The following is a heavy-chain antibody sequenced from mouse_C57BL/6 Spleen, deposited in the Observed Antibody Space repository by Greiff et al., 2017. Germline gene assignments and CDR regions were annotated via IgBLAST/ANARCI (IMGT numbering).Heavy chain of an antibody. CDR1: GYSITRGYD. CDR2: ISYSGST. CDR3: ARGDGYYLYFDY. V-gene: IGHV3-1*01. Sequence: EVQLQESGPGMVKPSQSLSLTCTVTGYSITRGYDWHWIRHFPGNKLEWMGYISYSGSTNYNPSLKSRISITHDTSKNHFFLKLNSVTTEDTATYYCARGDGYYLYFDYWGQGTTLTVSS. J-gene: IGHJ2*01. D-gene: IGHD2-3*01.